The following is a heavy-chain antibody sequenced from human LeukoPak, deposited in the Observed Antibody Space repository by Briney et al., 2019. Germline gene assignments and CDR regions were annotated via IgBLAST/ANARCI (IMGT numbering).Heavy chain of an antibody. D-gene: IGHD6-13*01. CDR2: ISGSGGST. CDR1: GFTFSNYA. V-gene: IGHV3-23*01. J-gene: IGHJ6*03. CDR3: AKGGYSSSSDYYYMDV. Sequence: GGSLRLSCAASGFTFSNYAMSWVRQAPGKGLEWVSAISGSGGSTYYADSVKGRFTISRDNSKNTLYLQMNSLRAEDTAVYYCAKGGYSSSSDYYYMDVWGKGTTVTVSS.